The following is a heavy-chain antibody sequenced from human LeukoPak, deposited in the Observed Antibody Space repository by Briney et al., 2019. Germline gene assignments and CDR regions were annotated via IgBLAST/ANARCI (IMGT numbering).Heavy chain of an antibody. J-gene: IGHJ4*02. CDR2: IHHSGTT. V-gene: IGHV4-4*02. Sequence: PSETLSLTCTVSGGSISSSNWWGWVRQPPGKGLECIGEIHHSGTTNYNPSLKSRVTISVDKSKNEFSLKLNSVTAADTAVYYCARAFLVGYSPEEYFFDYWGQGTLVTVSS. CDR3: ARAFLVGYSPEEYFFDY. D-gene: IGHD2-15*01. CDR1: GGSISSSNW.